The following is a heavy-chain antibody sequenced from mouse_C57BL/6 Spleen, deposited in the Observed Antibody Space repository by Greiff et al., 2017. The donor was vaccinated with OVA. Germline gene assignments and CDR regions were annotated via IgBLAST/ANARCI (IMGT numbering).Heavy chain of an antibody. D-gene: IGHD4-1*01. V-gene: IGHV1-76*01. J-gene: IGHJ4*01. Sequence: QVQLQQSGAELVRPGASVKLSCKASGYTFTDYYINWVKQRPGQGLEWIARIYPGSGNTYYNEKFKGKATLTAEKSSSTAYMQLSSLTSEDAAVYFCARGWDWYSHWGQGTSVTVSS. CDR2: IYPGSGNT. CDR1: GYTFTDYY. CDR3: ARGWDWYSH.